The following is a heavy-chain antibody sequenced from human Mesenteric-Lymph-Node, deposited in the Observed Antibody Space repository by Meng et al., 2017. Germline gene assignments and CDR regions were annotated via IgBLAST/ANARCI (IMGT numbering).Heavy chain of an antibody. J-gene: IGHJ4*02. CDR2: IYYSGST. D-gene: IGHD3-22*01. CDR1: GYSISSTNW. V-gene: IGHV4-28*01. CDR3: ARNVPGTSAYYD. Sequence: HLRERGPGRFKPPDPLSLTCAVSGYSISSTNWWGWIRQPPGKGLEWIGYIYYSGSTFYNPSLKSRVTMSVDTSKNQFSLNLNSVTAVDTAVYYCARNVPGTSAYYDWGQGTLVTVSS.